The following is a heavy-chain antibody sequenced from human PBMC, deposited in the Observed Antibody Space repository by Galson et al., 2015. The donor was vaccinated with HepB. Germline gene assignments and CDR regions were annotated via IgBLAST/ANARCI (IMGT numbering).Heavy chain of an antibody. D-gene: IGHD3-10*01. CDR3: ARRISLVRGIITKPDYYYGMDV. V-gene: IGHV3-7*03. CDR1: GFTFSSYW. J-gene: IGHJ6*02. CDR2: INQDGSSK. Sequence: SLRLSCAASGFTFSSYWMNWVRQAPGKGLEWVAHINQDGSSKYYVDSVKGQFTISRDNAKDSVYLQLDSPRAEDTAVYYCARRISLVRGIITKPDYYYGMDVWGQGTTVTVAS.